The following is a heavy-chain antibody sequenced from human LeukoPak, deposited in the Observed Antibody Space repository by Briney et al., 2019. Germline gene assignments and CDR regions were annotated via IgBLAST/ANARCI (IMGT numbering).Heavy chain of an antibody. CDR1: GFTFDDYA. V-gene: IGHV3-9*01. CDR2: ISWNRGSI. Sequence: GGSLRLSCAASGFTFDDYAMHWVRQAPGKGLEWVSGISWNRGSIGYADSVKGRFTISRDNAKNSLYLQMNSLRAEDTALYYCAKDRGVGYCGGDCYPEYFQHWGQGTLVTVSS. J-gene: IGHJ1*01. D-gene: IGHD2-21*02. CDR3: AKDRGVGYCGGDCYPEYFQH.